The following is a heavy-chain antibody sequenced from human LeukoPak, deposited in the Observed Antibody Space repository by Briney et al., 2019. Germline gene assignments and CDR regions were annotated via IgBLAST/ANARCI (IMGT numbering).Heavy chain of an antibody. CDR1: GFTFSSYW. J-gene: IGHJ4*02. Sequence: GGSLRLSCAASGFTFSSYWMHWVRQAPGKGLEWVANIKQDGSEKYYVDSVKGRFTISRDNAKNSLYLQMNSLRAEDTAVYYCARGYYYDSSGYYLDYWGQGTLVTVSS. V-gene: IGHV3-7*04. D-gene: IGHD3-22*01. CDR2: IKQDGSEK. CDR3: ARGYYYDSSGYYLDY.